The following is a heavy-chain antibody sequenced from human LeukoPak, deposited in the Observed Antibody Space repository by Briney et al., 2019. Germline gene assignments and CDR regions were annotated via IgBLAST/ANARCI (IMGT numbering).Heavy chain of an antibody. J-gene: IGHJ3*02. CDR1: GGSFSGYY. CDR3: ARACNSYGFISPRGAFDI. D-gene: IGHD5-18*01. CDR2: INHSGST. Sequence: SETLSLTCAVYGGSFSGYYWCWIRQPPGKGLEWIGEINHSGSTNYNPSLKSRVTISVDTSKNQFSLKLSSVTAADTAVYYCARACNSYGFISPRGAFDIWGQGTMVTVSS. V-gene: IGHV4-34*01.